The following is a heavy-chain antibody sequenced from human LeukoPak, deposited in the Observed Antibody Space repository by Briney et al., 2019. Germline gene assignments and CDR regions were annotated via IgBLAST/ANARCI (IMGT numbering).Heavy chain of an antibody. Sequence: GESLKISCKDSGYSFTNHWIGWVRQVPGKGLEWMGIIYPGDSDTRYSPSFQGQVTISADKSISTAYLQWSSLKASDTVMYYCARTGRYSYGYEFDYWGQGTLVTVSS. D-gene: IGHD5-18*01. CDR3: ARTGRYSYGYEFDY. CDR2: IYPGDSDT. CDR1: GYSFTNHW. J-gene: IGHJ4*01. V-gene: IGHV5-51*01.